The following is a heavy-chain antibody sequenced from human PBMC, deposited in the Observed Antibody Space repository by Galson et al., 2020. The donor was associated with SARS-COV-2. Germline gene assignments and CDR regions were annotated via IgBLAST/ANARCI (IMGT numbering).Heavy chain of an antibody. Sequence: SETLSLTCTVSGGSISSGTYYWGWIRQPPGEGLEWIGSIYYSGSSYYNPSLKSRVTISIDTSKNQFSLKLSSVSAADTAVYYCARHPLGFSNTWYTVFDSWGQGTLVTVSS. J-gene: IGHJ4*02. CDR1: GGSISSGTYY. CDR2: IYYSGSS. D-gene: IGHD6-13*01. V-gene: IGHV4-39*01. CDR3: ARHPLGFSNTWYTVFDS.